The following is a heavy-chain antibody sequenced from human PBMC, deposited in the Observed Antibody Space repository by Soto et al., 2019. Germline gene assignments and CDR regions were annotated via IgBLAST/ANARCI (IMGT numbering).Heavy chain of an antibody. CDR3: ARGTGTRSAFDI. CDR1: GGSISSSSYY. D-gene: IGHD1-1*01. J-gene: IGHJ3*02. V-gene: IGHV4-39*07. CDR2: IYYSGST. Sequence: PSETLSLTCTVSGGSISSSSYYWGWIRQPPGKGLEWIGSIYYSGSTYYNPSLKSRVTISVDTSKNQFSLKLSSVTAADTAVYYCARGTGTRSAFDIWGQGTMVTVSS.